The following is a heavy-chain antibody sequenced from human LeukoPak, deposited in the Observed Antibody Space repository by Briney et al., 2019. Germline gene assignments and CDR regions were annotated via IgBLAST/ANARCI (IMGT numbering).Heavy chain of an antibody. V-gene: IGHV1-2*02. Sequence: ASVKVSCKASGYIFTGYYIHWVRQAPGQGLEWMGWINPDSGGTKSAQKFQGRVTMTRDASISTAHMELSRLISDDTAVYYCARAGYYATSGPDYWGQGTLVTVSS. CDR1: GYIFTGYY. D-gene: IGHD3-22*01. J-gene: IGHJ4*02. CDR3: ARAGYYATSGPDY. CDR2: INPDSGGT.